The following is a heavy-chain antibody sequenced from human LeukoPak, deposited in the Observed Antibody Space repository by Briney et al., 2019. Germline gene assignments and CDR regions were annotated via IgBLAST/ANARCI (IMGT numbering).Heavy chain of an antibody. CDR1: GDSISGSSYY. D-gene: IGHD4-17*01. CDR2: TFYNGRT. V-gene: IGHV4-39*07. CDR3: ARAGTNLGDYDY. J-gene: IGHJ4*02. Sequence: SETLSLTCTVSGDSISGSSYYWGWIRQPPGKGLEWIGSTFYNGRTYYKPSLKSRVTISVDTSKNQFSLKLSSVTAADTAVYYCARAGTNLGDYDYWGQGTLVTVSS.